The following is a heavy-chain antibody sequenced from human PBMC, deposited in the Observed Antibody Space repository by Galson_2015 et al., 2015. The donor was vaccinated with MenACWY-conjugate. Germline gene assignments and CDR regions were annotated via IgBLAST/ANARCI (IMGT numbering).Heavy chain of an antibody. D-gene: IGHD3-22*01. CDR3: ARNFYASNGYYSY. Sequence: SVKVSCKASEDTFTNYAIHWVRQAPGQGLEWMGWIVAGNGNSKFSEGFQGRLTITRDTSARTVYLELSSLRSEDTAVYYCARNFYASNGYYSYWGQGTLVTVSS. V-gene: IGHV1-3*01. CDR2: IVAGNGNS. J-gene: IGHJ1*01. CDR1: EDTFTNYA.